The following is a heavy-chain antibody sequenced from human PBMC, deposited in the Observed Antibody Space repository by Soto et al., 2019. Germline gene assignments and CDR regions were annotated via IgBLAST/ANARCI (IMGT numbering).Heavy chain of an antibody. Sequence: SETLSLTCSVSGGSIIKNFYYWTWIRQPPGKDLEWIGYISNSGNTAYNPSLNSRGTISVDKPKNQFSQKLSSVTAADTAVYYCTRRFSYGSGKYGIDLWGQGTTVTVSS. V-gene: IGHV4-61*05. CDR2: ISNSGNT. D-gene: IGHD3-10*01. CDR1: GGSIIKNFYY. J-gene: IGHJ6*02. CDR3: TRRFSYGSGKYGIDL.